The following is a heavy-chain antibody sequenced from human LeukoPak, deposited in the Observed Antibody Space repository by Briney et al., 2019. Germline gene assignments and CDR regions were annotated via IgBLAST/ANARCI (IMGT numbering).Heavy chain of an antibody. CDR1: GDSVSSSNYY. CDR2: IYYGGNT. Sequence: SEALSLTCAVSGDSVSSSNYYWSWIRQPPGKGLEWIGYIYYGGNTNYDPSLQSRVTISVDTSKSQFSLKLSSATAADTAVYYCARLTRRSGNYFDYWGQGTLVTVSS. CDR3: ARLTRRSGNYFDY. J-gene: IGHJ4*02. V-gene: IGHV4-61*01. D-gene: IGHD1-1*01.